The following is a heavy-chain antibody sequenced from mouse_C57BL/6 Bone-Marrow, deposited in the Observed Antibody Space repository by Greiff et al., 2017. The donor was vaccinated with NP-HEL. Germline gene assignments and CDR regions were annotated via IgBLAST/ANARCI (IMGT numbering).Heavy chain of an antibody. CDR2: IDPSDSYT. CDR3: ARRLRQLRLVDY. J-gene: IGHJ4*01. CDR1: GYTFTSYW. Sequence: QVQLQQPGAELVKPGASVKLSCKASGYTFTSYWMQWVKQRPGQGLEWIGEIDPSDSYTNYNQKCKGKATLTVDTSSSTASMQLSSLTSEDSAVYYCARRLRQLRLVDYWGQGTSVTVSS. D-gene: IGHD3-2*02. V-gene: IGHV1-50*01.